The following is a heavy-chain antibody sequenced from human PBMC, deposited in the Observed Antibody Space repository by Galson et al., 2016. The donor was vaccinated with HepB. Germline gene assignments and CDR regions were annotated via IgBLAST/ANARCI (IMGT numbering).Heavy chain of an antibody. Sequence: TLSLTCTVSGDSISSGDNYWSWIRQHPGKVLEWIGYIYYSGSTYYNPSLKSRVTISVDTSKNQLSLKLSSVTAADTAVYYCARVRDCTSTNCYCFDPWGQGTLVTVSS. J-gene: IGHJ5*02. CDR3: ARVRDCTSTNCYCFDP. V-gene: IGHV4-31*03. D-gene: IGHD2-2*01. CDR2: IYYSGST. CDR1: GDSISSGDNY.